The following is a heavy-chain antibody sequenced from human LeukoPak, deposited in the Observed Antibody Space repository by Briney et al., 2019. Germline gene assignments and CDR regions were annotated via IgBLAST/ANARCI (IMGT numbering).Heavy chain of an antibody. Sequence: SETLSLTCAVSGGSISSSNWWSWVRQPPGKGLEWIGEIYHSGSTNYNPSLKSRVTISVDKSKNQFSLKLSSVTAADTAVYYCARGVMAAGPFFDYWGQGTLVTVSS. CDR3: ARGVMAAGPFFDY. J-gene: IGHJ4*02. CDR2: IYHSGST. CDR1: GGSISSSNW. D-gene: IGHD6-13*01. V-gene: IGHV4-4*02.